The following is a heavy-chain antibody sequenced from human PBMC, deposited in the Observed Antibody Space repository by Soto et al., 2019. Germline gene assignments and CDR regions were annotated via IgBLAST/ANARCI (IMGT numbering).Heavy chain of an antibody. Sequence: QVQLQQWGAGLLKPSETLSLTCAVYGGTFSGYYWSWIRQPPGKGLEWIGEINLSGSTNYNPSLKSRVTISVDTSKNQFSLNLSSVTAADTAVYYCARRGYCDTTSCYGHYYYSYMDVWGKGTTVTVSS. CDR2: INLSGST. V-gene: IGHV4-34*02. CDR3: ARRGYCDTTSCYGHYYYSYMDV. J-gene: IGHJ6*03. D-gene: IGHD2-2*01. CDR1: GGTFSGYY.